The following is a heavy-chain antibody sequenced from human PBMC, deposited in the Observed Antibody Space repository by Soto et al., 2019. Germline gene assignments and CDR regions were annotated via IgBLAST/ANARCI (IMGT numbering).Heavy chain of an antibody. J-gene: IGHJ4*02. CDR1: GFTFSSYA. CDR3: ATGGSGSYRAFDY. V-gene: IGHV3-30-3*01. D-gene: IGHD1-26*01. CDR2: ISYDGSNK. Sequence: GGSLRLSCAASGFTFSSYAMHWVRQAPGKGLEWVAVISYDGSNKYYADSVKGRFTISRDNSKNTLYLQMNSLRAEDTAVYYCATGGSGSYRAFDYWGQGTLVTVSS.